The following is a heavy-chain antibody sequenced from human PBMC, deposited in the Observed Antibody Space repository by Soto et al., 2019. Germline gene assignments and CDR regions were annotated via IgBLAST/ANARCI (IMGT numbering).Heavy chain of an antibody. CDR3: ARVDIVVVPAAIREDY. CDR1: GYTFTGYY. J-gene: IGHJ4*02. V-gene: IGHV1-2*02. CDR2: INPNSGGT. Sequence: QVQLVQSGAEVKKPGASVKVSCKASGYTFTGYYMHWVRQAPGQGLEWMGWINPNSGGTNYAQKFQGRVTMTRDTSISTAYMELRSLRSDDTAVYYCARVDIVVVPAAIREDYWGQGTLVTVSS. D-gene: IGHD2-2*02.